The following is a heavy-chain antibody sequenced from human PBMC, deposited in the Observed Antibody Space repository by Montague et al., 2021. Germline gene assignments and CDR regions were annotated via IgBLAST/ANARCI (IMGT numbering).Heavy chain of an antibody. Sequence: SETLSLTCAVYGGSFNAYYWSWIRQSPGKGLEWIGEIHHRGSIYYDPTTDYNPSLQSRVTIAVDASKNQFSLRLRSVTAADTAVYYCARGRLATGDLDYWGQGTLVTVSS. CDR3: ARGRLATGDLDY. D-gene: IGHD6-13*01. CDR2: IHHRGSIYYDPTT. J-gene: IGHJ4*02. V-gene: IGHV4-34*01. CDR1: GGSFNAYY.